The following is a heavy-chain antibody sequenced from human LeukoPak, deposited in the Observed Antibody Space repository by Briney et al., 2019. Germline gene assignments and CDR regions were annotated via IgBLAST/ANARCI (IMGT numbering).Heavy chain of an antibody. Sequence: GGSLRLSCAASGFTFSSYSMNWVRQAPGKGLEWVSSISSSSSYIYYADSVKGRFTISRDNAKNSLYLQTNSLRAEDTAVYYCARDIGYCSSTSCYNYFDYWGQGTLVTVSS. V-gene: IGHV3-21*01. J-gene: IGHJ4*02. CDR3: ARDIGYCSSTSCYNYFDY. CDR1: GFTFSSYS. CDR2: ISSSSSYI. D-gene: IGHD2-2*02.